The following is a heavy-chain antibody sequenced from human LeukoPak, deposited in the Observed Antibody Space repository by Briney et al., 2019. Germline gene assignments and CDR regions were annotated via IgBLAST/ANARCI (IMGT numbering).Heavy chain of an antibody. CDR1: GGSFSGYY. CDR3: ARGRRWLRDYYYGMDV. J-gene: IGHJ6*02. D-gene: IGHD5-12*01. CDR2: INHSGST. Sequence: TSETLSLTCAVYGGSFSGYYWSWIRQPPGKGLEWIGEINHSGSTNYNPSLKSRVTISVDTSKNQFSLKLSSVTAADTAVYYCARGRRWLRDYYYGMDVWGQGTTVTVSS. V-gene: IGHV4-34*01.